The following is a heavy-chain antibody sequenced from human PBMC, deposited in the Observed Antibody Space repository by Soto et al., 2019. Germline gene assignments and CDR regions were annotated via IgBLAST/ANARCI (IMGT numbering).Heavy chain of an antibody. CDR2: ISYDGSNK. V-gene: IGHV3-30*18. Sequence: QVQLVESGGGVVQPGRSLRLSCAASGFTFSSYGMHWVRQAPGKGLEWVAVISYDGSNKYYADSVKGRFTISRDNSKNTLYLQMNSLRAEETAVYYCAKDLPSNSSPGDYWGQGTLVTVSS. CDR1: GFTFSSYG. D-gene: IGHD6-13*01. J-gene: IGHJ4*02. CDR3: AKDLPSNSSPGDY.